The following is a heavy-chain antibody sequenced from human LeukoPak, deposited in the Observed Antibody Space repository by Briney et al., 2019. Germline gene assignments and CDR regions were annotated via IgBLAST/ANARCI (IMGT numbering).Heavy chain of an antibody. Sequence: SVKVSCKASGGTFSSYAISWVRQAPGQGLEWMGGIIPIFGTANYAQKFQGRVTITADKSTSTAYMELSSLRAEDTAVYYCAKVSYLGPGLFDRYSGYDFPLDYWGQGTLVTVSS. CDR1: GGTFSSYA. CDR2: IIPIFGTA. V-gene: IGHV1-69*06. J-gene: IGHJ4*02. CDR3: AKVSYLGPGLFDRYSGYDFPLDY. D-gene: IGHD5-12*01.